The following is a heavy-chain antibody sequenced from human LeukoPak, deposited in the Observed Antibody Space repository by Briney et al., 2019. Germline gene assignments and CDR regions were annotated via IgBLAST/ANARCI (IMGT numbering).Heavy chain of an antibody. D-gene: IGHD4-17*01. CDR1: GFSFTDYP. Sequence: GGSLRLSCATSGFSFTDYPMNWVRQAPGKGLEWISNIRTTSEGAKYAYYADSVKGRFTISRDNARSSLFLQMTNLRVEDTAVYFCARGATVTYYFDHWGQGALVAVSS. V-gene: IGHV3-21*05. CDR2: IRTTSEGAKYA. CDR3: ARGATVTYYFDH. J-gene: IGHJ4*02.